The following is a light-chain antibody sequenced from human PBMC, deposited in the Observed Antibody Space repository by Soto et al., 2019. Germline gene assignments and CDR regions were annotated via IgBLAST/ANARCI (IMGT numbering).Light chain of an antibody. Sequence: DIQMTQSPSSLSESVGDRVTITCRASQGIIDYLAWYQQKPGKVPKLLIYAASTLQSGVPSRFSGSGSGTDFPLPISSLQPEDVATYYCQKYNSAPQTFGQGTRLELK. CDR2: AAS. J-gene: IGKJ1*01. CDR1: QGIIDY. CDR3: QKYNSAPQT. V-gene: IGKV1-27*01.